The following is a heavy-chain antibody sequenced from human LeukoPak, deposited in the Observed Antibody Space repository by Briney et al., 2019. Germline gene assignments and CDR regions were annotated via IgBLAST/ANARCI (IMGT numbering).Heavy chain of an antibody. CDR2: ISGSGGST. J-gene: IGHJ4*02. Sequence: GGSLRLSCAASGLTFSSYAMNWVRQAPGKGLEWVSAISGSGGSTYYADSVKGRFTISRDNSKNTLYLQMNSLRAEDTAVYYCAKVGGFLMVRGVITDLYYFDYWGQGTLVTVSS. CDR3: AKVGGFLMVRGVITDLYYFDY. V-gene: IGHV3-23*01. D-gene: IGHD3-10*01. CDR1: GLTFSSYA.